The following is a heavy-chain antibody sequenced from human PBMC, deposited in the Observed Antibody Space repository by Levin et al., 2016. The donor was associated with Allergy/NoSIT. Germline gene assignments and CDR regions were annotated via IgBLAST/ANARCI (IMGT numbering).Heavy chain of an antibody. D-gene: IGHD4-23*01. Sequence: ETLSLTCAASAFPFTSYAMSWVRQAPGKGLEWVSLILKSGDSTYYADSVKGRFTISRDNFKNTVSLQMNSLRAEDTATYYCVKNGGLGTRDHYYMAVWGTGTTVTVSS. CDR1: AFPFTSYA. CDR2: ILKSGDST. J-gene: IGHJ6*03. CDR3: VKNGGLGTRDHYYMAV. V-gene: IGHV3-23*01.